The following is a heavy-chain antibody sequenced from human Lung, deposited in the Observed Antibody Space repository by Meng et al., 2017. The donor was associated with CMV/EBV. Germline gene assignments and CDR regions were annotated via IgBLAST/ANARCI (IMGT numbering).Heavy chain of an antibody. D-gene: IGHD4-17*01. V-gene: IGHV3-74*01. CDR1: GFTFSRYW. CDR2: INNDESRK. J-gene: IGHJ4*02. Sequence: GGSLRLSCAASGFTFSRYWMHWARQAPGKGLVWVSRINNDESRKTYADSVKGRFTISRDSAKNTLYLQMNSLRAEDTAVYYCARERFDYGDYGLDYWGQGTXVTVSS. CDR3: ARERFDYGDYGLDY.